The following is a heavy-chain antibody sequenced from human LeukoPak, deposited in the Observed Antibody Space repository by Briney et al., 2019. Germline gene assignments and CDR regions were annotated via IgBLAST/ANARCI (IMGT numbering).Heavy chain of an antibody. V-gene: IGHV1-3*01. CDR1: GYTFTSYV. CDR3: ARGRNFDRLSGTIEFDP. Sequence: PWASVKVSCKASGYTFTSYVMHWVRQAPGQRPEWMGWINAGNGNTKYSQRFQGRVTIFRDTSASTAYMELSSLRSEDTAVYYCARGRNFDRLSGTIEFDPWGQGTLVTVSS. CDR2: INAGNGNT. D-gene: IGHD3-9*01. J-gene: IGHJ5*02.